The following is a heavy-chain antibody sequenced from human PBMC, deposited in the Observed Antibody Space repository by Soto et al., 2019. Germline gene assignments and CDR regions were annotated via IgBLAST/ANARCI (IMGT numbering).Heavy chain of an antibody. CDR3: ARQRGWEYYYDSSGYYLFDY. CDR2: IYYSGST. CDR1: GGSISSSGYY. V-gene: IGHV4-39*01. D-gene: IGHD3-22*01. J-gene: IGHJ4*02. Sequence: SETLSLTCTVSGGSISSSGYYWGWIRQPPGKGLEWIGSIYYSGSTYYNPSLESRVTISVDTSKNQFSLKLSSVTAADTAVYYCARQRGWEYYYDSSGYYLFDYWGQGTLVTVSS.